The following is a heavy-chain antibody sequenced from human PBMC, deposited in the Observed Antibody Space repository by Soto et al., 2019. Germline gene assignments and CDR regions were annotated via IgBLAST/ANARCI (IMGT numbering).Heavy chain of an antibody. CDR2: ISSSCSTI. CDR3: ARDRRQWLATYYYYYGMDV. CDR1: GFTFSDYY. Sequence: GGSLRLSCAASGFTFSDYYMSWIRQAPGKGLEWVSYISSSCSTIYYADSVKGRFTISRDNAKNSLYLQMNSLRAEDTAVYYCARDRRQWLATYYYYYGMDVWGQGTTVTVSS. J-gene: IGHJ6*02. V-gene: IGHV3-11*01. D-gene: IGHD6-19*01.